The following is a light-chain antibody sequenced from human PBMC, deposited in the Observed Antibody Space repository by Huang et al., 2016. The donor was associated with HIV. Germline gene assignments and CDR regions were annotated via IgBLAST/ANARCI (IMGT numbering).Light chain of an antibody. V-gene: IGKV3-15*01. Sequence: EIVMTQSPATLSVSPGERATLSCRASQSLSRNLAWYQQKPGQGPRLLIYAASTRATSIPDRFSGSGYGTEFTLTISSLQSEDFAIYYCQQYNNFYSFGPGTKVDIK. J-gene: IGKJ3*01. CDR2: AAS. CDR1: QSLSRN. CDR3: QQYNNFYS.